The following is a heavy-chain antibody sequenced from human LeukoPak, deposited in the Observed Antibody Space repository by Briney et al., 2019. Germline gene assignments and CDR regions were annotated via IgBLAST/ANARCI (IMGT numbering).Heavy chain of an antibody. CDR1: GYIFTGYY. CDR3: ARDLLKDYYYYYMDV. CDR2: INPNSGGT. J-gene: IGHJ6*03. Sequence: ASVKVSCKASGYIFTGYYMHWVRQAPGQGLEWMGWINPNSGGTNYAQKFQGRVTMTRDTSISTAYMELSRLRSDDTAVYYCARDLLKDYYYYYMDVWGKGTTVTVSS. V-gene: IGHV1-2*02.